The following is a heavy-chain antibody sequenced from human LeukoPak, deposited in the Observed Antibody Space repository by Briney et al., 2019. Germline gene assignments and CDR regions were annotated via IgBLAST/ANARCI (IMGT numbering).Heavy chain of an antibody. Sequence: ASVKASCKASVNTFTSSYLHWVRQAPGQGLEWMGIINPSGHSTSYAQKFQGRVTMTRDTSTSTVYMELSSLRSEDAAVYYCARNQGPLRGAFDIWGQGTMVTVSS. D-gene: IGHD1-14*01. CDR2: INPSGHST. J-gene: IGHJ3*02. V-gene: IGHV1-46*03. CDR1: VNTFTSSY. CDR3: ARNQGPLRGAFDI.